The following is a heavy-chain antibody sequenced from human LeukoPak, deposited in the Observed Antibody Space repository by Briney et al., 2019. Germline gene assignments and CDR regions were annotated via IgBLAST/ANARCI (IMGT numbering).Heavy chain of an antibody. CDR3: AKTAPGGYCSGGSCRPYDY. Sequence: GGSLTLSCAASGYTFSDFSVNWVRQAPGKGLEWVSAISGSGGSTYYADSVKGRFTISRDNSKNTLYLQMNSLRAEDTAVYYCAKTAPGGYCSGGSCRPYDYWGQGTLVTVSS. CDR1: GYTFSDFS. V-gene: IGHV3-23*01. J-gene: IGHJ4*02. CDR2: ISGSGGST. D-gene: IGHD2-15*01.